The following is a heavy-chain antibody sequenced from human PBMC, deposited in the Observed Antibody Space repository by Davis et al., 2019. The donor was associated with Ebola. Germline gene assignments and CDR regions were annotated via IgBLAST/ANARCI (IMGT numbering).Heavy chain of an antibody. CDR3: AKEGSITMIVVVITHFDY. Sequence: GESLKISCAASGFTFSSSAMSWGRQAPGKGLEWVSSIGSGGGSIYYADSVKGRFTISRDNSKNTLYLQMNSLRAEDTAVYYCAKEGSITMIVVVITHFDYWGQGTLVTVSS. CDR2: IGSGGGSI. J-gene: IGHJ4*02. V-gene: IGHV3-23*01. CDR1: GFTFSSSA. D-gene: IGHD3-22*01.